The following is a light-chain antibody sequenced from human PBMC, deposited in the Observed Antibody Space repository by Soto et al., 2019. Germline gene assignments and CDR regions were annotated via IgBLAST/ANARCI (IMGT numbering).Light chain of an antibody. V-gene: IGKV1-39*01. CDR1: QSISIY. CDR3: QQSYSTPIFT. Sequence: DIQVTQSPSSLSASVGDRVTLSCRASQSISIYLNWYQQKPGRAPKLLIYAASTLQSGVPSRLSDTGSATDFTLTISSLQPEDFATYYCQQSYSTPIFTFGPGTEVDIK. J-gene: IGKJ3*01. CDR2: AAS.